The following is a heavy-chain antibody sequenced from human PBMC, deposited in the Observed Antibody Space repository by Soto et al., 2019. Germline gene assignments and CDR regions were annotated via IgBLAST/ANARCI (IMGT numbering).Heavy chain of an antibody. CDR1: GFTFSSYA. CDR2: ISYDGSNK. J-gene: IGHJ6*02. Sequence: QVQLVESGGGVVQPGRSLRLSCAASGFTFSSYAMHWVRQAPGKGLEWVAVISYDGSNKYYADSVKGRFTISRDNSKNTLYLQMNSLRAEDTAVYYCARDRGYSNYYTPYYYYGMDVWGQGTTVTVSS. V-gene: IGHV3-30-3*01. D-gene: IGHD4-4*01. CDR3: ARDRGYSNYYTPYYYYGMDV.